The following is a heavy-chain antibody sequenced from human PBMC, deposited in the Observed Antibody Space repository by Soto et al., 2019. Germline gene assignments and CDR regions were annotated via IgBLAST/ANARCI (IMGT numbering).Heavy chain of an antibody. V-gene: IGHV4-34*01. Sequence: SETLSLTCAVHGGSFRGYYWSWIRQPPGKGLEWLGEVYHSGSTNYNPSLKSRVTMSVDTSKNQVSLNLTSLTAADTATYYCARANWYSEYWGQGIPVTVSS. D-gene: IGHD7-27*01. CDR3: ARANWYSEY. J-gene: IGHJ4*02. CDR1: GGSFRGYY. CDR2: VYHSGST.